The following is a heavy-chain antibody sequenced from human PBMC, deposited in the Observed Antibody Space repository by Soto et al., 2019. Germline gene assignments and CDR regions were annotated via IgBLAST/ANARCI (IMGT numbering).Heavy chain of an antibody. CDR2: VYWDDDK. J-gene: IGHJ4*02. CDR3: AHGRGGVASF. D-gene: IGHD3-16*01. V-gene: IGHV2-5*02. CDR1: GFSLNTRDVG. Sequence: QITLNESGPALVKPTQTLTLTCTFSGFSLNTRDVGVGWIRQPPGKALEWLGVVYWDDDKTYSPSLKSRLTITKATPKTQVALRMTKMDPVATVTYYCAHGRGGVASFWGQGTLVTVSS.